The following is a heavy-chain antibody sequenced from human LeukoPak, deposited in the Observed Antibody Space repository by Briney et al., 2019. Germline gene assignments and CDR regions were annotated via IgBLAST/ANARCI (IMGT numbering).Heavy chain of an antibody. CDR2: TSSYNGNT. Sequence: ASVEVSCKASGHTFTTYGISWVRQAPGQGLEWMGWTSSYNGNTNYAQKLQGRVTMTTDTSTSTAYMELRSLRSDDTAVYYCARGDYGDYWGQGTLVTVSS. CDR1: GHTFTTYG. CDR3: ARGDYGDY. J-gene: IGHJ4*02. V-gene: IGHV1-18*01.